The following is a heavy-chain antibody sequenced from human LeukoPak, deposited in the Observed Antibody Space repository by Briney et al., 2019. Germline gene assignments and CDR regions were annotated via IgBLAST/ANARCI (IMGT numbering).Heavy chain of an antibody. CDR2: IKQDGSEK. CDR1: GFTFSSYW. Sequence: QPGGSLRLSCAASGFTFSSYWMSWVRQAPGKGLEWVANIKQDGSEKYYVDSVKGRFTISRDNAKNSLYLQMNSLRAEDTAVYYCARVGGEWGYDSSGYYYLPLYYFDYWGQGTLVTVSS. D-gene: IGHD3-22*01. J-gene: IGHJ4*02. CDR3: ARVGGEWGYDSSGYYYLPLYYFDY. V-gene: IGHV3-7*01.